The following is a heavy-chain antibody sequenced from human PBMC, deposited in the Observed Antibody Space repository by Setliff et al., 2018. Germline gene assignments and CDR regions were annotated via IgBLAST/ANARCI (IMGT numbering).Heavy chain of an antibody. CDR2: IYYRGDT. CDR1: GASLNSGTYY. D-gene: IGHD1-1*01. Sequence: PSETLSLTCTVSGASLNSGTYYWGWIRQPPGKGLEWIGRIYYRGDTYYNASLKGRLTISVDTAQNQFSLRLTSVTAADAAVYYCARTGTYRYFDYWGQGALVTVSS. CDR3: ARTGTYRYFDY. J-gene: IGHJ4*02. V-gene: IGHV4-39*01.